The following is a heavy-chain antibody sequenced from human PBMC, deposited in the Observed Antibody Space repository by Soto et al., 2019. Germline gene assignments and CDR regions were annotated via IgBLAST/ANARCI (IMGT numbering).Heavy chain of an antibody. D-gene: IGHD2-15*01. CDR1: GFTFTSYA. CDR3: AKRRGAGGDFDY. CDR2: ISSGGST. Sequence: EVQLLESGGGLVQPEGSLRLSCAASGFTFTSYAMGWVRQAPGKGLEWVSVISSGGSTYYADSVRGRFTISRDTYKDTLSLQINSLRAEDTAVYYCAKRRGAGGDFDYWGEGDLVTVSS. J-gene: IGHJ4*02. V-gene: IGHV3-23*01.